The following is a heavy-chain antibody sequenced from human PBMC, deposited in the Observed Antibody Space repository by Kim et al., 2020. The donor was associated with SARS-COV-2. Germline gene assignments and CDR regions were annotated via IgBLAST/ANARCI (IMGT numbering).Heavy chain of an antibody. Sequence: SGPTLVNPTQTLTLTCTFSGFSLSTSGVGVGWIRQPPGKALEWLALIYWDDDKRYSPSLKSRLTITKDTSKNQVVLTMTNMDPVDTATYYCAHRPIVVVPAEKGRWFDPWGQGTLVTVSS. D-gene: IGHD2-2*01. V-gene: IGHV2-5*02. CDR2: IYWDDDK. CDR3: AHRPIVVVPAEKGRWFDP. CDR1: GFSLSTSGVG. J-gene: IGHJ5*02.